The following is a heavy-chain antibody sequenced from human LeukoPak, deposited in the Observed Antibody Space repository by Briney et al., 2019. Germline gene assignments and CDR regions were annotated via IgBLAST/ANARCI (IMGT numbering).Heavy chain of an antibody. CDR2: IYCSGST. CDR3: ARDRIAAAGAAWFDP. J-gene: IGHJ5*02. CDR1: GGSISSYY. V-gene: IGHV4-59*01. Sequence: SETLSLTCTVSGGSISSYYWSWIRQPPGKGLEWIGYIYCSGSTNYNPSLKSRVTISVDTSKNQFSLKLSSVTAADTAVYYCARDRIAAAGAAWFDPWGQGTLVTVSS. D-gene: IGHD6-13*01.